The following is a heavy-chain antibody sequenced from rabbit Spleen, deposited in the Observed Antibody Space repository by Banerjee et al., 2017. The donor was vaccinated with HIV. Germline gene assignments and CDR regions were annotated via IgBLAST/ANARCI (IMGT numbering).Heavy chain of an antibody. V-gene: IGHV1S45*01. J-gene: IGHJ6*01. CDR3: VREVYGAFDDYGYAHIRLYL. CDR1: GFSFSSSDY. Sequence: QEQLVESGGGLVQPEGSLTLTCKASGFSFSSSDYMCWVRQAPGKGLEWIGTIFGGSTGTIDYANWVNGRFSISRENAQNTVLLQMTSLTAADTATYFCVREVYGAFDDYGYAHIRLYLWGPGTLVTVS. CDR2: IFGGSTGTI. D-gene: IGHD6-1*01.